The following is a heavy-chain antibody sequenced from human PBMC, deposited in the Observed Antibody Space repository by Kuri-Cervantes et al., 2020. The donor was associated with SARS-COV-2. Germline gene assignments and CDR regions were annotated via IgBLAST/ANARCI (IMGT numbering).Heavy chain of an antibody. J-gene: IGHJ6*03. CDR3: ATLPARSRYYYYYMDV. CDR2: ISWNSGNI. D-gene: IGHD6-6*01. V-gene: IGHV3-9*01. CDR1: GFRFEEYA. Sequence: SLKISCVTSGFRFEEYAMHWVRQAPGKGLEWVSGISWNSGNIDQADSVKGRFTISRDNAKSSLYLQMNSLRAEDTAVYYCATLPARSRYYYYYMDVWGQGTLVTVSS.